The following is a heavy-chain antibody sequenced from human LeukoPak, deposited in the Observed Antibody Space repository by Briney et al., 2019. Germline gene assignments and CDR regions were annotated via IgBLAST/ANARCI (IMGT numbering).Heavy chain of an antibody. V-gene: IGHV4-39*07. CDR2: IYYSGST. Sequence: SETLSLTCTVSGGSISSSNYYWGWIRQPPGKGLEWIGSIYYSGSTNYNPSLKSRVTISVDTSKNQFSLKLSSVTAADTAVYYCAAGRRRYDYWGQGTLVTVSS. CDR1: GGSISSSNYY. D-gene: IGHD3-9*01. CDR3: AAGRRRYDY. J-gene: IGHJ4*02.